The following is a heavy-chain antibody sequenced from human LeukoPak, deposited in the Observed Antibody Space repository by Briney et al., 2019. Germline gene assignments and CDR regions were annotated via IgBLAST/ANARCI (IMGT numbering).Heavy chain of an antibody. D-gene: IGHD2-21*02. J-gene: IGHJ6*02. CDR1: GFTFSSYW. Sequence: GGSLRLSCAASGFTFSSYWMHWVRQAPRKGLVWVSRINSDGSSTSYADSVKGRFTISRDNAKNTLYLQMNSLRAEDTAVYYCARVMDCGGDCGYYYYYGMDVWGQGTTVTVSS. CDR2: INSDGSST. V-gene: IGHV3-74*01. CDR3: ARVMDCGGDCGYYYYYGMDV.